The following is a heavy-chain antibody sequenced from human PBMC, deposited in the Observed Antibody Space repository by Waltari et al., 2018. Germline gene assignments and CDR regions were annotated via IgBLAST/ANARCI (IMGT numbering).Heavy chain of an antibody. Sequence: QLRLQESGPGLLKPSETLSLTCTVSDVSIRSDAYYWGWIRKPPGKGLEWIGSIYYNGNTCYNPSLRGRGIISVDTSKNQFALKLSSVTAADTAVYYCARADYGDDKSWYFDLWGRGTLVTVSS. CDR1: DVSIRSDAYY. CDR3: ARADYGDDKSWYFDL. V-gene: IGHV4-39*01. D-gene: IGHD4-17*01. J-gene: IGHJ2*01. CDR2: IYYNGNT.